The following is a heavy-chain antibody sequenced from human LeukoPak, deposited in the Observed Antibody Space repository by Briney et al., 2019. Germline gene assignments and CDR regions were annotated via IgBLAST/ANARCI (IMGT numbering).Heavy chain of an antibody. CDR3: AKDYDFSPR. CDR2: ISGSGGST. D-gene: IGHD3-3*01. V-gene: IGHV3-23*01. Sequence: GGSRRLSWDCHGFTFGSHAMSWFRQAPGKGLEWVSAISGSGGSTYYADSVKGRFTISRDSSKNTLYLQMNSLRAEDTAVYYCAKDYDFSPRWGQGTMVTVSS. CDR1: GFTFGSHA. J-gene: IGHJ3*01.